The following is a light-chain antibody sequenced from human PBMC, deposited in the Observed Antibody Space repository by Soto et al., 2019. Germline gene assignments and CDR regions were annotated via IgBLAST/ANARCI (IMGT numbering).Light chain of an antibody. CDR3: QQLNDYPIT. V-gene: IGKV1-9*01. Sequence: IQLTQSPSSLSASVGDRVTITCRASQGISSYLAWYQQKPGKAPKLLMYAASTLRSGVPSRFSGSGSGTDFTLTISSLQPEDFATYYCQQLNDYPITFGQGTRLEIK. CDR1: QGISSY. CDR2: AAS. J-gene: IGKJ5*01.